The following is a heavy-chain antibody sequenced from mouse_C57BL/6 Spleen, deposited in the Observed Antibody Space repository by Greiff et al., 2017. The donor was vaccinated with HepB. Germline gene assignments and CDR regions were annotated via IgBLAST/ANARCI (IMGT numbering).Heavy chain of an antibody. V-gene: IGHV5-17*01. Sequence: EVQLVESGGGLVKPGGSLKLSCAASGFTFSDYGMHWVRQAPEKGLEWVAYISSGSSTIYYADTVKGRFTISRDNAKNTLILQMTSLRSEDTAMYYGAKGLRDLEDWGQGTTLTVSS. CDR1: GFTFSDYG. CDR3: AKGLRDLED. J-gene: IGHJ2*01. CDR2: ISSGSSTI. D-gene: IGHD3-3*01.